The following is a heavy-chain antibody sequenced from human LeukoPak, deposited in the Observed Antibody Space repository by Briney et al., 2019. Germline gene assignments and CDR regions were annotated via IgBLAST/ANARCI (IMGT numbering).Heavy chain of an antibody. CDR2: ISYDGSNK. CDR1: GFTFSSYA. D-gene: IGHD5-18*01. V-gene: IGHV3-30-3*01. Sequence: PGGSLRLSCAASGFTFSSYAMHWVRQAPGKGLEWVAVISYDGSNKYYADSVKGRFTISRDNSKNTLYLQMNSLRAEDTAVYYCASEKDSHCDYWGQGTLVTVSS. CDR3: ASEKDSHCDY. J-gene: IGHJ4*02.